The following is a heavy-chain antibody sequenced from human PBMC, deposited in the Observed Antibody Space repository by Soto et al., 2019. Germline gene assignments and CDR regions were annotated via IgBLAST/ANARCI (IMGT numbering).Heavy chain of an antibody. CDR1: GGTFSSYA. J-gene: IGHJ1*01. D-gene: IGHD2-21*01. V-gene: IGHV1-69*12. Sequence: QVQLVQSGAEVKKPGSSVKVSCKASGGTFSSYAVSWVRQAPGQGLEWMGGIIPLIGVVKYAKKFQGRVTITADEPTCISYLELSSLTSDDTAVYFCSLDGPCPLHCVADDFQHWGQGTLANVSS. CDR2: IIPLIGVV. CDR3: SLDGPCPLHCVADDFQH.